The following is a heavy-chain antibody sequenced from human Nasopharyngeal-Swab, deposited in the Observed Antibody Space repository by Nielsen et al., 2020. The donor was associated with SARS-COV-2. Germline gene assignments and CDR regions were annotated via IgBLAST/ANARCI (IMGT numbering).Heavy chain of an antibody. CDR3: ARGSYYDFWSGYYTVDYFDY. V-gene: IGHV4-34*01. D-gene: IGHD3-3*01. CDR2: INHSGST. CDR1: GGSFSGYY. J-gene: IGHJ4*02. Sequence: SETLSLTCAVYGGSFSGYYWSWIRQPPGKGLGWIGEINHSGSTNYNPSLKSRVTISVDTSKNQFSLKLSSVTAADTAVYYCARGSYYDFWSGYYTVDYFDYWGQGTLVTVSS.